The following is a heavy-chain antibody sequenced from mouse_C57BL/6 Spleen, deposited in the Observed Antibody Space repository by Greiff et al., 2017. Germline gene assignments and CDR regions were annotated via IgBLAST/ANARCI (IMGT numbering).Heavy chain of an antibody. D-gene: IGHD2-5*01. CDR3: ARSYSNYDAMDY. Sequence: QVQLQQPGAELVKPGASVKMSCKASGYTFTSYWITWVKQRPGQGLEWIGDIYPGSGSTNYNEKFKSKATLTVDTSSSTAYMQLSSLTSADSAVYYCARSYSNYDAMDYWGQGTSVTVSS. CDR2: IYPGSGST. V-gene: IGHV1-55*01. CDR1: GYTFTSYW. J-gene: IGHJ4*01.